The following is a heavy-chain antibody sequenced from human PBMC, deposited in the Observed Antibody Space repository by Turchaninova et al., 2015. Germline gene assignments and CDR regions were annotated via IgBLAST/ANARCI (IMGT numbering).Heavy chain of an antibody. J-gene: IGHJ4*02. Sequence: QVQLQESGPGLVTPSETLSLPCAVSGYSISSGYYWVWIGQPPGKGLEWIGSIYHSGKTYYNPSLKSRVTTSVETSKNQFSLKLSSVTAADTAVYYCARHLNWAFDYWGQGALVTVSS. CDR3: ARHLNWAFDY. D-gene: IGHD7-27*01. V-gene: IGHV4-38-2*01. CDR2: IYHSGKT. CDR1: GYSISSGYY.